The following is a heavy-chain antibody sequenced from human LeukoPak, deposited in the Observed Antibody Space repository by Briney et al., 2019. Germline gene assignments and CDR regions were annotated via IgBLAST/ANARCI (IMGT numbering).Heavy chain of an antibody. CDR2: INAGNGNT. D-gene: IGHD6-13*01. V-gene: IGHV1-3*01. J-gene: IGHJ1*01. CDR1: GYTFTSYA. CDR3: ASAAAGTGEYFQH. Sequence: GASVKVSCKASGYTFTSYAMHWVRQAPGQRLEWMGWINAGNGNTKYPQKFQGRVTITRDTSASTAYMELSSLRSEDTAVYYCASAAAGTGEYFQHWGQGTLVTVSS.